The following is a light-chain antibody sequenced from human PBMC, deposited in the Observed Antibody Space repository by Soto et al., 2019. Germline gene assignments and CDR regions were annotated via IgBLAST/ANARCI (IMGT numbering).Light chain of an antibody. J-gene: IGKJ4*01. CDR2: DAS. Sequence: DIQMTQSPSTLSASVGDRVTITCRASQSISSWLAWYQQKPGKAPKLLIYDASGLESGVPSRFSGSGSGTEFTLTISSLQPDDFATYYCQQYNSYSGTFGGGTKVDIK. CDR1: QSISSW. V-gene: IGKV1-5*01. CDR3: QQYNSYSGT.